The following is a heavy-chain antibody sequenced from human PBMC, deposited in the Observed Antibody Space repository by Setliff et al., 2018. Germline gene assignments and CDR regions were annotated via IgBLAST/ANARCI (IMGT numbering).Heavy chain of an antibody. D-gene: IGHD2-2*01. Sequence: SETLSLTCAVYGGSFSGYYWSWIRQPPGKGLEWIGELNHSGSTNYNPSLKSRVTISVDTSKNQFSLKLSSVTAADTAVYYCARERRLGYCSSTSCRYYYYGMDVWGQGTTVTVSS. V-gene: IGHV4-34*01. J-gene: IGHJ6*02. CDR2: LNHSGST. CDR3: ARERRLGYCSSTSCRYYYYGMDV. CDR1: GGSFSGYY.